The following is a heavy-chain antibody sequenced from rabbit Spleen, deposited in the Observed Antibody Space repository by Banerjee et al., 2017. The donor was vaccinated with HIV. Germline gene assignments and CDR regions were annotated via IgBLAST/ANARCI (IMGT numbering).Heavy chain of an antibody. CDR1: GVSFSNYNF. Sequence: LLEYGGDLVQTGASLTLTCTASGVSFSNYNFMCWVRQAPGKGLEWIACIDTGSRDFTYYATWAKGRFTISKTSSTTVTLQMTSLTAADTATYFCARDTGSSFSTYGMDLWGQGTLVTVS. CDR2: IDTGSRDFT. V-gene: IGHV1S40*01. CDR3: ARDTGSSFSTYGMDL. J-gene: IGHJ6*01. D-gene: IGHD8-1*01.